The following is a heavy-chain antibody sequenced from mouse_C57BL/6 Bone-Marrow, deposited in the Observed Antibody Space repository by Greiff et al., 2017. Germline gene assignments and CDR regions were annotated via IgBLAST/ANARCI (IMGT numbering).Heavy chain of an antibody. CDR3: TRGGVTVVFDY. Sequence: QVQLQQSGAELVRPGASVTLSCKASGYTFTDYEMHWVKQTPVHGLEWIGAIDPETGGTAYNQKFKGKAILTADKSSSTAYMELRSLTSEDSAVYCYTRGGVTVVFDYWGQGTTLTVSS. V-gene: IGHV1-15*01. J-gene: IGHJ2*01. CDR2: IDPETGGT. D-gene: IGHD1-1*01. CDR1: GYTFTDYE.